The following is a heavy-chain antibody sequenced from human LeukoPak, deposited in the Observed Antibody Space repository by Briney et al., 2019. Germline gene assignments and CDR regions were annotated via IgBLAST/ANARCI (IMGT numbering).Heavy chain of an antibody. CDR2: VTNNGDTT. J-gene: IGHJ6*03. CDR3: ARGHPYNYGSNYMDV. D-gene: IGHD3-10*01. CDR1: GFNFSAYA. V-gene: IGHV3-64*01. Sequence: GGSLRLSCAASGFNFSAYAMHWVRQAPGKGLEYFSVVTNNGDTTYYANSVKGRFTISRDNSKSTLFLQMDSLRGEDMGVYYCARGHPYNYGSNYMDVWGSGTTVTVS.